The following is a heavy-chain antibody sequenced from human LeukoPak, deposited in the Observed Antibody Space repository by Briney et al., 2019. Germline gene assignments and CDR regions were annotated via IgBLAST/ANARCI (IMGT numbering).Heavy chain of an antibody. CDR1: GFTFSSYW. CDR3: ARGGYYDTSGYRPLDY. V-gene: IGHV3-7*01. D-gene: IGHD3-22*01. CDR2: IKQDGSEK. Sequence: GGSLRLSCAASGFTFSSYWMSWVRQAPGKGLERVAIIKQDGSEKYYVDSVKGRFTISRDNDKNSLYLQVNSLRAEDTAVYYCARGGYYDTSGYRPLDYWGQGTLVTISS. J-gene: IGHJ4*02.